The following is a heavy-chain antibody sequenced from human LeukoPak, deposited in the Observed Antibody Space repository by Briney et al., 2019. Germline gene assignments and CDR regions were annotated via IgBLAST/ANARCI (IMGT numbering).Heavy chain of an antibody. J-gene: IGHJ4*02. CDR1: GFTFSSYW. CDR2: INKDGGEK. Sequence: GGSLRLSCAASGFTFSSYWMSWVRQAPGKGLEWVANINKDGGEKYYVDSVKGRFTISRDNAKNSLYLQMNSLRADDTGVYYCVKDSPPRYSGSPPAYWGQGTLVTVSS. V-gene: IGHV3-7*03. CDR3: VKDSPPRYSGSPPAY. D-gene: IGHD1-26*01.